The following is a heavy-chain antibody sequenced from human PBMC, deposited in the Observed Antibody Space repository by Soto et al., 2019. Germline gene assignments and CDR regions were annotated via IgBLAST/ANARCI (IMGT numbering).Heavy chain of an antibody. CDR3: AKDLGYCSGGSCYIDAFDI. D-gene: IGHD2-15*01. V-gene: IGHV3-23*01. J-gene: IGHJ3*02. CDR1: GFTFSSYA. Sequence: GGSLRLSCAASGFTFSSYAMSWVRQAPGKGLEWVSAISGSGGSTYYADSVKGRFTISRDNSKNTLYLQMNSLRAEDTAVYYCAKDLGYCSGGSCYIDAFDIWGQGTMVTVSS. CDR2: ISGSGGST.